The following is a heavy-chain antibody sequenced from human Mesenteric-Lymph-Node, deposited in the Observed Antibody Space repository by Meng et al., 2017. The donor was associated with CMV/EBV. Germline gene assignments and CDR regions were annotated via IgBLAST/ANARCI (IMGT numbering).Heavy chain of an antibody. CDR2: IRYDGSNK. V-gene: IGHV3-30*02. CDR3: ARCLEWLLFDY. D-gene: IGHD3-3*01. CDR1: GFTFSSYG. Sequence: GESLKISCAASGFTFSSYGMHWVRQAPGKGLEWVAFIRYDGSNKYYADSVKGRFTISRDNSKNTLYLQMNSLRAEDTAVYYCARCLEWLLFDYWGQGTLVTVSS. J-gene: IGHJ4*02.